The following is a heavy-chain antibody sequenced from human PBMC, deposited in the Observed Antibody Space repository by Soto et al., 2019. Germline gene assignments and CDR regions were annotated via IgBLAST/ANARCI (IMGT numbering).Heavy chain of an antibody. J-gene: IGHJ4*02. CDR3: ARVLGIAARPAAPYDY. D-gene: IGHD6-6*01. CDR1: GGSFSGYY. CDR2: INHSGST. Sequence: SETLSLTCAVYGGSFSGYYWSWIRQPPGKGLEWIGEINHSGSTNYNPSLKSRVTISVDTSKNQFSLKLSSVTAADTAVYYCARVLGIAARPAAPYDYWGQGTLVTVSS. V-gene: IGHV4-34*01.